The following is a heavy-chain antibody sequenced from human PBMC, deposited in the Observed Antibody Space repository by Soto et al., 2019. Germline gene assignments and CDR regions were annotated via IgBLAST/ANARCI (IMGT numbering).Heavy chain of an antibody. CDR3: ARVTRGDYLLTFSLRGMDV. D-gene: IGHD4-17*01. V-gene: IGHV4-34*01. J-gene: IGHJ6*02. Sequence: SETLSLTCSVYGGSFSGYYWSWIRQPPGKGLEWIGEINDSGITNYNPSLKSRVTMSVDTSENQLSLKLNSVTAADTAVYYCARVTRGDYLLTFSLRGMDVWGQGTTVTVSS. CDR1: GGSFSGYY. CDR2: INDSGIT.